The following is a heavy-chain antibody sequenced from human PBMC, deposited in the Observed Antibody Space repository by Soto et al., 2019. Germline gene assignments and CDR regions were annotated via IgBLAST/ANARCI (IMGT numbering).Heavy chain of an antibody. Sequence: QVQLVESGGGVVQPGRSLRLSCAASGFTFSSYAMHWVRQAPGKGLEWVAVISYDGSNKYYADSVKGRFTISRDNSKNTLYLQRNSLRAEDRAVYYWARDNLAFGSGMSYWDQGTLVTVSS. J-gene: IGHJ4*02. CDR3: ARDNLAFGSGMSY. V-gene: IGHV3-30-3*01. CDR1: GFTFSSYA. CDR2: ISYDGSNK. D-gene: IGHD3-3*01.